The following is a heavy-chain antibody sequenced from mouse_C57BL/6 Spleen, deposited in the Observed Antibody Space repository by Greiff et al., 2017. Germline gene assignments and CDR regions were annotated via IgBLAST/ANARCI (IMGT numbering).Heavy chain of an antibody. V-gene: IGHV1-66*01. CDR3: ARSRGAAGLDY. D-gene: IGHD3-3*01. CDR2: IYPGSGNT. J-gene: IGHJ2*01. CDR1: GYSFTSYY. Sequence: VQLQQSGPELVKPGASVKISCKASGYSFTSYYIHWVKQRPGQGLEWIGWIYPGSGNTKYNEKFKGKATLTADTSSSTAYMQLSSLTSEDSAVYYCARSRGAAGLDYWGQGTTLTVSS.